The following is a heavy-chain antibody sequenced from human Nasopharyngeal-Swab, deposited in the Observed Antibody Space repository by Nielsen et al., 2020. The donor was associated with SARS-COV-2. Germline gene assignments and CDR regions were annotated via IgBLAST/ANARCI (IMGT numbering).Heavy chain of an antibody. CDR3: AREGVGATGRSDY. V-gene: IGHV1-2*02. CDR1: GYTFTGYY. D-gene: IGHD1-26*01. CDR2: INPNSGGT. Sequence: ASVKASCKASGYTFTGYYMHWVRQAPGQGLEWMGWINPNSGGTNYAQKFQGRVTMTRDTSISTAYMELSRLRSDDTAVYYCAREGVGATGRSDYWGQGTLVTVSS. J-gene: IGHJ4*02.